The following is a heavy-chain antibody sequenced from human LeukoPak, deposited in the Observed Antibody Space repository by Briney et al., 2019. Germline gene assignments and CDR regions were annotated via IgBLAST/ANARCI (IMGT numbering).Heavy chain of an antibody. CDR3: ARDGRVCSSTSCPYYMDV. Sequence: SQTLSLTCAISGDSVSSNSAAWNWIRQSPSRGLEWLGRTYYRSKWYNDYAVSVKSRITINPDTSKNQFSLQLNSVTPEDTAVYYCARDGRVCSSTSCPYYMDVWGKETTVTVSS. CDR1: GDSVSSNSAA. J-gene: IGHJ6*03. D-gene: IGHD2-2*01. V-gene: IGHV6-1*01. CDR2: TYYRSKWYN.